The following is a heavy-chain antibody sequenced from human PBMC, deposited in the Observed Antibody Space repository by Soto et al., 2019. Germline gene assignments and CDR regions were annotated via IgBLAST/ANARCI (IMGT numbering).Heavy chain of an antibody. CDR2: IYYSGST. CDR1: GGSISSYY. CDR3: ARVTVIATLYGMDV. D-gene: IGHD4-17*01. J-gene: IGHJ6*02. Sequence: PSETLSLTCTVSGGSISSYYWSWIRQPPGKGLEWIGYIYYSGSTNYNPSLKSRVTISVDTSKNQFSLKLSSVTAADTAVYYCARVTVIATLYGMDVWGQGTTVTVS. V-gene: IGHV4-59*01.